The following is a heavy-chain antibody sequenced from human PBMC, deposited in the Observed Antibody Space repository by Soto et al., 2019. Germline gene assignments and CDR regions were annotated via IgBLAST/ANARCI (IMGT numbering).Heavy chain of an antibody. CDR2: INPSGGST. CDR1: GGTFSSYY. Sequence: ASVKVSCKASGGTFSSYYMHWVRQAPGQGLEWMGIINPSGGSTSYAQKFQGRVTMTRDTSTSTVYMELSSLRSEDTAVYYCARYPTYCSGGSCYSDAFDIWGQGTMVTVSS. J-gene: IGHJ3*02. CDR3: ARYPTYCSGGSCYSDAFDI. V-gene: IGHV1-46*01. D-gene: IGHD2-15*01.